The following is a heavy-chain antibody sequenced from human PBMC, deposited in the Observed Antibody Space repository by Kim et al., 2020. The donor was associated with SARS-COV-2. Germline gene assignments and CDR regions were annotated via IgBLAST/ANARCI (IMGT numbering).Heavy chain of an antibody. J-gene: IGHJ4*02. Sequence: NSTPSLQSRVTISIDTSKNQFSLKVTSITAADTAVYYCARGQVAAAWPLWGQGTLVTVSS. CDR3: ARGQVAAAWPL. D-gene: IGHD6-13*01. V-gene: IGHV4-34*01.